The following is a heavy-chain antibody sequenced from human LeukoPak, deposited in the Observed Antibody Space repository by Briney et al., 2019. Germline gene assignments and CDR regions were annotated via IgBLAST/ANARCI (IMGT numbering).Heavy chain of an antibody. CDR3: ARREGAMSFDY. Sequence: GESLKIPCKGSGYSFISYWIAWVRQMPGKGPEWMGIIYPGDSDTRYSPSFQGQVTISADKSTTTAYLQWSSLKASDTAMYYCARREGAMSFDYWGQGTLVTVSS. D-gene: IGHD1-26*01. J-gene: IGHJ4*02. CDR1: GYSFISYW. CDR2: IYPGDSDT. V-gene: IGHV5-51*01.